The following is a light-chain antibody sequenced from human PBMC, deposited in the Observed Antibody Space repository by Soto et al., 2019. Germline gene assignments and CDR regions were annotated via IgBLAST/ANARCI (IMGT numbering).Light chain of an antibody. Sequence: DIQMTQSPSTLSASVGDRVTITCRASQSISSWLAWYQQKPGKAPKLLIYKASSLESGVPSRFSGSGSGTEFTLTISSLQPDDFVTYYCQQYNSYWTFGQGTKVEMK. CDR1: QSISSW. V-gene: IGKV1-5*03. CDR3: QQYNSYWT. J-gene: IGKJ1*01. CDR2: KAS.